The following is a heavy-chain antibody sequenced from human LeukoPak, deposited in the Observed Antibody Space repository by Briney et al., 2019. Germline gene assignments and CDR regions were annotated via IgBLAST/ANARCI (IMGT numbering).Heavy chain of an antibody. Sequence: KTSETLSLTCAVYGGSFSGYYWSWIRQPPGEGLEWIGEINHSGSTNYNPSLKSRVTISVDTSKNQFSLKLSSVTAADTAVYYCARHRRGFDPWGQGTLVTVSS. CDR1: GGSFSGYY. CDR2: INHSGST. V-gene: IGHV4-34*01. CDR3: ARHRRGFDP. J-gene: IGHJ5*02.